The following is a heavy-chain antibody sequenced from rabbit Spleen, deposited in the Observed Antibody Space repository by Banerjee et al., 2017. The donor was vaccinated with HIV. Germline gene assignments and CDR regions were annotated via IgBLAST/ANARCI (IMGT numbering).Heavy chain of an antibody. J-gene: IGHJ4*01. CDR1: GFDFSRYG. CDR3: VREAGYAGYGDGNL. CDR2: IDPVFGST. Sequence: EESGGDLVKPGASLTLTCTASGFDFSRYGMSWVRQAPGKGLEWIGYIDPVFGSTYYASWVNGRFSISRENTQNTVSLQMNSLTVADTATYFCVREAGYAGYGDGNLWGQGTLVTVS. D-gene: IGHD7-1*01. V-gene: IGHV1S47*01.